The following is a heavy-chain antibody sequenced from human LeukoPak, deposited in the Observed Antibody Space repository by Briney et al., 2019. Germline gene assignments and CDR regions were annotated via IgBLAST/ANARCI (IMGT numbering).Heavy chain of an antibody. Sequence: GGSLRLSCAASGFTLSSYWMSWVRQAPGKGLVWVSRINSDGSSTSYADSVKGRFTISRDNAENTLYLQMNSLRAEDTAVYYCARETAVAGQYYFDYWGQGTLVTVSS. CDR3: ARETAVAGQYYFDY. J-gene: IGHJ4*02. D-gene: IGHD6-19*01. CDR2: INSDGSST. CDR1: GFTLSSYW. V-gene: IGHV3-74*01.